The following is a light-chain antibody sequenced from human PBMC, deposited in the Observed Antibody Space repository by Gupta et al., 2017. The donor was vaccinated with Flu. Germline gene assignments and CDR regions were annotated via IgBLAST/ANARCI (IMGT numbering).Light chain of an antibody. Sequence: SDIGTYNLVSLFQQFPGKAPQLILFEVTKRPSGVSPRFSGTKFGNTASLTISCLHAEDEAIYYCCSYAGSSTFRVFGVGTKLTVL. CDR1: SDIGTYNL. J-gene: IGLJ3*02. CDR3: CSYAGSSTFRV. CDR2: EVT. V-gene: IGLV2-23*02.